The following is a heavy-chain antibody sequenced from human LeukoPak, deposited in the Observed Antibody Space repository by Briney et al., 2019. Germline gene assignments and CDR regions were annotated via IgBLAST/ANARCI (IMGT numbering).Heavy chain of an antibody. J-gene: IGHJ5*02. Sequence: ASVKVSCKASGYTFTSYYMHWVRQAPGQGLEWMGIINPSGGSTSYAQKFQGRVTMTRDMSTSTVYMELSSLRSEDTAVYYCARAFLGLNWFDPWGQGTPVTVSS. V-gene: IGHV1-46*01. CDR3: ARAFLGLNWFDP. CDR1: GYTFTSYY. D-gene: IGHD3/OR15-3a*01. CDR2: INPSGGST.